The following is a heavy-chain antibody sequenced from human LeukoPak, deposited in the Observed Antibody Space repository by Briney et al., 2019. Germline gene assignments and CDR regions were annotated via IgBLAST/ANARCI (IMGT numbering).Heavy chain of an antibody. CDR2: INTYTRNP. V-gene: IGHV7-4-1*02. CDR1: GYTFTTYV. J-gene: IGHJ4*01. D-gene: IGHD1-26*01. Sequence: ASVKVTCKASGYTFTTYVLNWVRQAPGQGFEWMGFINTYTRNPTYAQGFTGRFVFSLDTSVSTAYLQISSLKAEDTAVYYCARQVGTASSHDFGHWGHGTLVTVSS. CDR3: ARQVGTASSHDFGH.